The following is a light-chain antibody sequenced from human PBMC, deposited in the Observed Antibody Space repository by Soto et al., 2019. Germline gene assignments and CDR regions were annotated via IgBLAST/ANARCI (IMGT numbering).Light chain of an antibody. Sequence: AIHMTHAPSSLSASLGDRVAMTFRASQGIRNDLGWYQQKPGKAPKLLIYAASSLQSGVPSRFSGSGSGTDFTLTISSLQPEDFATYYCLQDYNYPRTFGQGTKVDI. J-gene: IGKJ1*01. CDR2: AAS. CDR1: QGIRND. V-gene: IGKV1-6*01. CDR3: LQDYNYPRT.